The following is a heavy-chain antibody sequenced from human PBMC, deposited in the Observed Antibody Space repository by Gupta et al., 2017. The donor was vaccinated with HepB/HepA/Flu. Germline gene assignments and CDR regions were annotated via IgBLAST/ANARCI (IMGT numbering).Heavy chain of an antibody. Sequence: QVQLQESGPGLVKPSQTLSLTCTVPGASIRSGGYYWNWIRQHPEKGLEWIGFIFHSESTSYNPSLKSRVTFSVDTSRNQFSLRMNSVTAADTALYYCARGKGVAVASSLGTNWFDPWGQGTLVTVSS. J-gene: IGHJ5*02. CDR2: IFHSEST. D-gene: IGHD6-19*01. CDR1: GASIRSGGYY. V-gene: IGHV4-31*03. CDR3: ARGKGVAVASSLGTNWFDP.